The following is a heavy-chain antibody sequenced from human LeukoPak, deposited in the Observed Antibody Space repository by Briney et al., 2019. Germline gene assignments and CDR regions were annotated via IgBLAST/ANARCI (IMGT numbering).Heavy chain of an antibody. CDR1: GGSFSGYY. CDR2: INHSGST. Sequence: SETLSLTCAVYGGSFSGYYWSWIRQPPGKGLEWIGEINHSGSTNYNPSLKSRVPISVDTSKNQFSLKLSSVTAADTAVYYCARGRLYDSSGYPDYWGQGTLVTVSS. V-gene: IGHV4-34*01. D-gene: IGHD3-22*01. CDR3: ARGRLYDSSGYPDY. J-gene: IGHJ4*02.